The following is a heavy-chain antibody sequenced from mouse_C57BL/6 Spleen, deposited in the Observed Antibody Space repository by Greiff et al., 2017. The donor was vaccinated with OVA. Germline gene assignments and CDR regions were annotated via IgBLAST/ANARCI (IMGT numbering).Heavy chain of an antibody. CDR1: GFTFSSYA. CDR2: ISSGGDYI. CDR3: TRDNYGREFDY. Sequence: EVKLMESGEGLVKPGGSLKLSCAASGFTFSSYAMSWVRQTPEKRLEWVAYISSGGDYIYYADTVKGRFTISRDNARNTLYLQMSSLKSEDTAMYYCTRDNYGREFDYWGQGTTLTVSS. J-gene: IGHJ2*01. V-gene: IGHV5-9-1*02. D-gene: IGHD1-1*01.